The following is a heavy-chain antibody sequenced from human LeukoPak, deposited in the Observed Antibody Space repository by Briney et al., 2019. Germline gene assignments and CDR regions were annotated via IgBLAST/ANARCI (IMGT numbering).Heavy chain of an antibody. CDR3: ARVRAWTCFDY. CDR1: GLTFSSYW. CDR2: IKQDGSDK. V-gene: IGHV3-7*01. D-gene: IGHD3-10*01. Sequence: GGSLRLSCAASGLTFSSYWMSWVRQAPGKGLEWVANIKQDGSDKHYVDSVKGRFTISRDNAKNSLYLQMNSLRAEDTAVYYCARVRAWTCFDYWGQGTLVTVSS. J-gene: IGHJ4*02.